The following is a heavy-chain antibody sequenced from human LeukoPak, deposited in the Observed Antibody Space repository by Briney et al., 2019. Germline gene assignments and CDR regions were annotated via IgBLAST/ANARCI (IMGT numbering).Heavy chain of an antibody. D-gene: IGHD6-19*01. CDR3: ARAVAGTEYFDY. V-gene: IGHV1-3*01. J-gene: IGHJ4*02. Sequence: KFQGRVTITRDTSESTAYMELSSLRSEDTAVYYCARAVAGTEYFDYWGQGTLVTVSS.